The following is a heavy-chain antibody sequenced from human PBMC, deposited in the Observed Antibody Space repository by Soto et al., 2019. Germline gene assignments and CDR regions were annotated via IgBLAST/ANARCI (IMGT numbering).Heavy chain of an antibody. D-gene: IGHD2-15*01. J-gene: IGHJ4*02. CDR3: AKHVGYCSGGTCYFDY. CDR2: IGAGGSGT. CDR1: GFTFSSYA. V-gene: IGHV3-23*01. Sequence: GGSLRLSCAASGFTFSSYALTWVRQAPGKGLEWVSAIGAGGSGTYYADSVKGRFVVSRDNSKNTLYLQMNSLRAEDTAVYYCAKHVGYCSGGTCYFDYWGQGTLVTVSS.